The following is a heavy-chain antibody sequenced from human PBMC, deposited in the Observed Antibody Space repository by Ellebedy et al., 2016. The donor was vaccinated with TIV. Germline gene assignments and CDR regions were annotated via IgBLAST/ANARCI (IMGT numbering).Heavy chain of an antibody. V-gene: IGHV4-30-4*08. Sequence: TFSNYCMTWVRQPPGRGLEHIGHMYSDGDTYYNPSLKSRLTISVDVSTKQLSLKLTSVTAADTAVYYCSRGARRGGNDFDYWGQGTLVAVSS. D-gene: IGHD1-1*01. CDR2: MYSDGDT. CDR1: TFSNYC. J-gene: IGHJ4*02. CDR3: SRGARRGGNDFDY.